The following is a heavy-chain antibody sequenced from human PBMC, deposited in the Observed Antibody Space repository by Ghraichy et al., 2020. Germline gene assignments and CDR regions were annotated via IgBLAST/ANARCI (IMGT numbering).Heavy chain of an antibody. CDR2: IGGDGGGT. V-gene: IGHV3-23*01. Sequence: GGSLRLSCAASGFMFSDYAMNWVRQAPGKGLEWVSIIGGDGGGTYYAESVEGRFTMSRDNSKNTLYLQMNSLRAEDTAVYYCAKDLESYNGLSNAFDVWGQGTLVLVSS. CDR1: GFMFSDYA. D-gene: IGHD3-10*01. CDR3: AKDLESYNGLSNAFDV. J-gene: IGHJ3*01.